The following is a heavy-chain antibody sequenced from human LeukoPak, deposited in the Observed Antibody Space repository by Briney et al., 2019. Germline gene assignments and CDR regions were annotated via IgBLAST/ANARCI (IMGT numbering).Heavy chain of an antibody. D-gene: IGHD1-26*01. CDR3: AKDRGCYLFEFDY. CDR1: VFTFSSYA. Sequence: GGSLRLSCAASVFTFSSYARSCVRQARGRGVEGVSAIIGWGGKTYNAHTVRGGLTISRDNSKNTLYQQINRLRDEETAVYYCAKDRGCYLFEFDYWGQGTLVTVSS. J-gene: IGHJ4*02. CDR2: IIGWGGKT. V-gene: IGHV3-23*01.